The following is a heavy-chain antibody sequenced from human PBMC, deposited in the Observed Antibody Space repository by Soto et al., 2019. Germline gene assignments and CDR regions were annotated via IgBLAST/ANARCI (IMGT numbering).Heavy chain of an antibody. V-gene: IGHV3-48*02. Sequence: PGGSLRLSCAASGFTFSSYSMNWVRQAPGKGLEWVSYISSSSSTIYYADSVKGRFTISRDNAKNSLYLQMNSLRDEDTAVYYCARTQVVPAAITSPGGGYYYYGMDVWGQGTTVTVSS. D-gene: IGHD2-2*01. CDR3: ARTQVVPAAITSPGGGYYYYGMDV. J-gene: IGHJ6*02. CDR2: ISSSSSTI. CDR1: GFTFSSYS.